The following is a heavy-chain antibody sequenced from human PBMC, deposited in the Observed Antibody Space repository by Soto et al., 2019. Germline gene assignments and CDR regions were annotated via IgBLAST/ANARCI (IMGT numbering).Heavy chain of an antibody. CDR3: ARQASFDY. CDR2: INTDGSST. V-gene: IGHV3-74*01. CDR1: GFTFSSYW. J-gene: IGHJ4*02. Sequence: PGGSLRLSCAASGFTFSSYWMHWVRQAPGEGLVWVSRINTDGSSTSYADSVKGRFTISRDNAKNTLYLQMNSLRTEDTAVYYCARQASFDYWGRGTLVTAPQ.